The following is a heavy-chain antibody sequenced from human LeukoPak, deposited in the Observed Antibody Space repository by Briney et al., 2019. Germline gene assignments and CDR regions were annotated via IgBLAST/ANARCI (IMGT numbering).Heavy chain of an antibody. J-gene: IGHJ6*03. D-gene: IGHD2-2*02. CDR2: IYYSGST. CDR1: GGSISSYY. CDR3: AGGLLYEYCCYYYMDV. V-gene: IGHV4-59*01. Sequence: SETLSLTCTVSGGSISSYYWSWIRQPPGKGLDWIGYIYYSGSTNYNPSLKSRVTISVDTSKNQFSLKLSSVTASDTVVYYCAGGLLYEYCCYYYMDVWGKGTTVTVSS.